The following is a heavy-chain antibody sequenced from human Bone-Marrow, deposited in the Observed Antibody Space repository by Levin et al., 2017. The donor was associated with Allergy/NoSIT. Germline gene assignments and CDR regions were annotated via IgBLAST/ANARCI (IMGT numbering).Heavy chain of an antibody. V-gene: IGHV1-2*02. CDR1: GYTLGDYY. Sequence: ASVKVSCKASGYTLGDYYMHWVRQAPGQGLEWMGWLDPNSGGTNTVQHFQGRVTMTADTSVNAAYMELNRLKSDDTAIYYCVRSRADGLPTLPGDSWGQGTLITVAA. J-gene: IGHJ4*02. CDR2: LDPNSGGT. D-gene: IGHD3/OR15-3a*01. CDR3: VRSRADGLPTLPGDS.